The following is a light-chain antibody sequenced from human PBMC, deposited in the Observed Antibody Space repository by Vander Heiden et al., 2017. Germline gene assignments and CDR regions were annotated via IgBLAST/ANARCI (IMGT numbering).Light chain of an antibody. CDR3: QQSDSTPFT. Sequence: DIQMTQSPSSLSASVGDRVTITCRASQTISSYLNWYQQKPGKAPKLLIYAASSLQSGVPSRFSGSGSVTDFTLTISSLQPEDFATYYCQQSDSTPFTFGPGTKVDIK. CDR1: QTISSY. CDR2: AAS. V-gene: IGKV1-39*01. J-gene: IGKJ3*01.